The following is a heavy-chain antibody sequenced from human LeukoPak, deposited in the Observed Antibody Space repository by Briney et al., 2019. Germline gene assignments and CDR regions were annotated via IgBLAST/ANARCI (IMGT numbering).Heavy chain of an antibody. D-gene: IGHD1-26*01. CDR2: IYISGIT. Sequence: SETLSLTCTVSSGSISNYYWSWIRQSPGKGLEWVGRIYISGITNYNPSLKSRVTMSVDTSKNQFSLKLSSVTAADTAVYYCARDWSGGDFDYWGQGTLVTVSS. CDR1: SGSISNYY. CDR3: ARDWSGGDFDY. J-gene: IGHJ4*02. V-gene: IGHV4-4*07.